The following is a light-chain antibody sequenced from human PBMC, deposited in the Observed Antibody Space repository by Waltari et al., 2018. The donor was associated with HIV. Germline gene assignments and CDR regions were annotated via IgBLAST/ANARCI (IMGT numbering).Light chain of an antibody. V-gene: IGKV1-9*01. CDR3: QQLDSYPLT. CDR1: PDVSSH. J-gene: IGKJ4*01. CDR2: GAT. Sequence: DIQLTQSPSFLSASVGDRVTITCRASPDVSSHLAWYHQRPGKAPSLVIYGATTLQTGVPSRFRGSGSGTEFILTINGLQPEDLGTYFCQQLDSYPLTFGGGTTL.